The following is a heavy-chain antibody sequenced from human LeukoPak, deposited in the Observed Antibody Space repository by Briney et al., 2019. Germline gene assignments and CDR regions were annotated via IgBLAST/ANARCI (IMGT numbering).Heavy chain of an antibody. V-gene: IGHV1-2*02. CDR1: GYIFTGYY. Sequence: ASVKVSCKASGYIFTGYYMHWVRQAPGQGLEWMGWINPNSGDTNYAQKFQGRVTMTRDTSISTAYMELSRLRSDDTAVYYCAKDELLLSFEDWGQGTLVTVSS. CDR3: AKDELLLSFED. J-gene: IGHJ4*02. CDR2: INPNSGDT. D-gene: IGHD3-10*01.